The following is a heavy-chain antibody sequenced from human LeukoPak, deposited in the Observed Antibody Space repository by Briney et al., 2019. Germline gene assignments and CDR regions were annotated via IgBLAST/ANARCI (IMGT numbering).Heavy chain of an antibody. J-gene: IGHJ5*02. CDR2: INHSGIT. D-gene: IGHD4-23*01. V-gene: IGHV4-34*01. CDR1: DGSFSSYY. CDR3: ARDGGSNNYWFDP. Sequence: SETLSLTCAVYDGSFSSYYWTWIRQPPGKGLEWIGEINHSGITNYRPSLKSRVTISLDTSKNQFCLKLTSVTTADTAVYYCARDGGSNNYWFDPWGQGTLVTASS.